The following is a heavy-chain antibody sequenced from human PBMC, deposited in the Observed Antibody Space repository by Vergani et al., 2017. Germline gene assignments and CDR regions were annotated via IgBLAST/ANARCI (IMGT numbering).Heavy chain of an antibody. Sequence: QVQLQESGPGLVKPSETLSLTCTVSGGSISRYYWSWIRQPPGKGMEWIGYIYYSGSTNYNPSLKSRVTIEVDTSKNQFSLKLSSVTAADAAVYYCARNPYCGGDCYSDAFDIWGQGTMVTVSS. CDR3: ARNPYCGGDCYSDAFDI. V-gene: IGHV4-59*01. CDR1: GGSISRYY. CDR2: IYYSGST. D-gene: IGHD2-21*02. J-gene: IGHJ3*02.